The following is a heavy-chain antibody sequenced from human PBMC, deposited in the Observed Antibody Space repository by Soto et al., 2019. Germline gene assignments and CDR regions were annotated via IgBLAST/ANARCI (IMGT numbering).Heavy chain of an antibody. J-gene: IGHJ4*02. Sequence: PGESLKISCAASGLTFRSYWMHWVRQAPGKGLVWVSRINTDGSVAMYVDSVKGRFTISRDNAKNTLYLQLNGLRVEDTAVYYCTRGWLSPAGSGWYYFDDWGQGMVVTVDS. CDR2: INTDGSVA. CDR3: TRGWLSPAGSGWYYFDD. D-gene: IGHD6-19*01. CDR1: GLTFRSYW. V-gene: IGHV3-74*03.